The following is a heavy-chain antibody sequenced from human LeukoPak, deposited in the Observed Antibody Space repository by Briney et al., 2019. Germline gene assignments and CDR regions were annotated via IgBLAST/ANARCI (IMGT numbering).Heavy chain of an antibody. D-gene: IGHD5-12*01. Sequence: PGGSLRLSCAASGFTFSSYWMSWVRQAPGKGLEWVSSISSSSSYIYYADSVKGRFTISRDNAKNSLYLQMNSLRAEDTAVYYCARDLTYYSGYDYEDYWGQGTLVTVSS. CDR3: ARDLTYYSGYDYEDY. V-gene: IGHV3-21*01. J-gene: IGHJ4*02. CDR1: GFTFSSYW. CDR2: ISSSSSYI.